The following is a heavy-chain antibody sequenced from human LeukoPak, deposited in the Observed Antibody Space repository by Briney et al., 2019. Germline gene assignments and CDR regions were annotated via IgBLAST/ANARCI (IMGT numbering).Heavy chain of an antibody. Sequence: GASVKVSCKASGYTFTSYGISWVRQAPGQGLEWMGWISAYNGNTNYAQKFQGRVTMTKDTSISTAYMELSRLRSDDTAVYYCARDTTFDPWGQGTLVTVSS. V-gene: IGHV1-18*01. J-gene: IGHJ5*02. CDR1: GYTFTSYG. CDR2: ISAYNGNT. CDR3: ARDTTFDP. D-gene: IGHD1-1*01.